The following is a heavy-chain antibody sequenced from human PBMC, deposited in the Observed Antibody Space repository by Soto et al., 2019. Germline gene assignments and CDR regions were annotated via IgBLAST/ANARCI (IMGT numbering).Heavy chain of an antibody. CDR2: INPDNSHT. J-gene: IGHJ4*02. CDR3: ARGSSGLSY. Sequence: WASVKVSCKASGYTFTHYGISWWRQAPGQGPEWMGWINPDNSHTKFEQRFQGRVTMTTDTSTTTAYMDLRLLTSDDTAVYYCARGSSGLSYWGQGTLVTVSS. CDR1: GYTFTHYG. V-gene: IGHV1-18*04.